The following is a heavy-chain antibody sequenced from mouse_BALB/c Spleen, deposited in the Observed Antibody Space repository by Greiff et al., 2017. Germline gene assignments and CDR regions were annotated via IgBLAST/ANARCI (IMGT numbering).Heavy chain of an antibody. J-gene: IGHJ2*01. V-gene: IGHV5-17*02. D-gene: IGHD1-1*01. CDR2: ISSGSSTI. CDR1: GFTFSSFG. Sequence: EVKLEESGGGLVQPGGSRKLSCAASGFTFSSFGMHWVRQAPEKGLEWVAYISSGSSTIYYADTVKGRFTISRDNPKNTLFLQMTSLRSEDTAMYYCARWNYYGSSSYFDYWGQGTTLTVSS. CDR3: ARWNYYGSSSYFDY.